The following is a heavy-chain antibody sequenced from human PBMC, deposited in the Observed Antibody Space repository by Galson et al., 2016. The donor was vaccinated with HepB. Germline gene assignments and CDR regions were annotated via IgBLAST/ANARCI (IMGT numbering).Heavy chain of an antibody. V-gene: IGHV3-30*03. Sequence: SLRLSCAASGFTVNSYGVHWVRQTPGKRLEWMAVMSYDGSTKKYADSVKGRFTISRDNSKNTVYLQMNRMRPEDTAVYYCAREVHSDDFWSGYTLSYYIMDVWGQGTTVTVSS. CDR1: GFTVNSYG. D-gene: IGHD3-3*01. J-gene: IGHJ6*02. CDR2: MSYDGSTK. CDR3: AREVHSDDFWSGYTLSYYIMDV.